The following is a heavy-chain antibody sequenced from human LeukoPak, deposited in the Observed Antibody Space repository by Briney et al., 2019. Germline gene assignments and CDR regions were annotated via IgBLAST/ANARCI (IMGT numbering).Heavy chain of an antibody. CDR2: INHSGST. D-gene: IGHD3-22*01. Sequence: SETLSLTCAVYGGSFSGYYWSWIRQPPGKGLEWIGEINHSGSTNYNPSLKSRVTISVDTSKNQFSLKLSSVTAADTAVYYCARGLAYYYDSSGSKRGNWFDPWGQGTLVTVSS. CDR1: GGSFSGYY. J-gene: IGHJ5*02. CDR3: ARGLAYYYDSSGSKRGNWFDP. V-gene: IGHV4-34*01.